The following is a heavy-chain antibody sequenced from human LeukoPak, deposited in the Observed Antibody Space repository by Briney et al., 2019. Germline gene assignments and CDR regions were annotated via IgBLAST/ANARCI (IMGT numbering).Heavy chain of an antibody. CDR2: IYTSGST. CDR3: ARSVYDFWSGRYYYMDV. CDR1: GGSISGYY. D-gene: IGHD3-3*01. V-gene: IGHV4-4*09. Sequence: PSETLSLTCTVSGGSISGYYWSWIRQPPGKGLEWIGYIYTSGSTNYNPSLKSRVTISVDTSKNQFSLKLSPVTAADTAVYYCARSVYDFWSGRYYYMDVWGKGTTVTVSS. J-gene: IGHJ6*03.